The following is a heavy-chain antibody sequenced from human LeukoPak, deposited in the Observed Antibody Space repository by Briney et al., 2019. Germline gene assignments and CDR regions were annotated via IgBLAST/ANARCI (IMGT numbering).Heavy chain of an antibody. Sequence: GGSLRLSCAASGFTFGDYAIHWVRQAPGKGLEWVSLISENGGRTYYADSVKGRFTISRDNRKNSLYLQMDSLRTEDSALYYCAKDLTQLVLAFDIWGEGTKLSVCS. D-gene: IGHD6-13*01. CDR3: AKDLTQLVLAFDI. V-gene: IGHV3-43*02. CDR2: ISENGGRT. CDR1: GFTFGDYA. J-gene: IGHJ3*02.